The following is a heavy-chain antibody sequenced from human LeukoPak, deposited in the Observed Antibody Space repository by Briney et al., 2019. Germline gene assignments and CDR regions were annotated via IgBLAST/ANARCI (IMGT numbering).Heavy chain of an antibody. CDR1: GGSISSYY. J-gene: IGHJ5*02. CDR2: VYSSGNT. V-gene: IGHV4-4*09. CDR3: ARQGYYGSGRENWFDP. Sequence: SETLSLTCTVSGGSISSYYWSWIRQPPGKGLEWIGYVYSSGNTNYNPSLKSRVTISVDTSMNQFSLNLSSVTAADTAAYYCARQGYYGSGRENWFDPWGQGTLVTVSS. D-gene: IGHD3-10*01.